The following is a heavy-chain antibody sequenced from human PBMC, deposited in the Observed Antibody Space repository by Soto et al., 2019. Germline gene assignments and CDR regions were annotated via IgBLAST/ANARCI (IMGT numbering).Heavy chain of an antibody. CDR2: IYSGGST. CDR3: ARGLRTTVTAIYYYGMDV. D-gene: IGHD4-4*01. CDR1: GFTVSSNY. V-gene: IGHV3-53*01. Sequence: GGSLRLSCAASGFTVSSNYMSWVRQAPGKGLEWVSVIYSGGSTYYADSVKGRFTISRDNSKNTLYLQMNSLRAEDTAVYYCARGLRTTVTAIYYYGMDVWGQGTTVTVSS. J-gene: IGHJ6*02.